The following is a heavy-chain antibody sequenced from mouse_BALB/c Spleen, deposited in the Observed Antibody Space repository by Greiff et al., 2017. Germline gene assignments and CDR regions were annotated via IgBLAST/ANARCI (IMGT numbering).Heavy chain of an antibody. V-gene: IGHV2-9*02. Sequence: VQLVESGPGLVAPSQSLSITCTVSGFSLTSYGVHWVRQPPGKGLEWLGVIWAGGSTNYNSALMSRLSISKDNSKSQVFLKMNSLQTDDTAMYYCARDGTTALYAMDYWGQGTSVTVSS. J-gene: IGHJ4*01. CDR2: IWAGGST. CDR1: GFSLTSYG. CDR3: ARDGTTALYAMDY. D-gene: IGHD1-2*01.